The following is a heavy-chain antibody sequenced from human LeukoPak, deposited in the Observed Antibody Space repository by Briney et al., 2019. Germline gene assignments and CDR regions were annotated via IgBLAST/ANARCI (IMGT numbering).Heavy chain of an antibody. J-gene: IGHJ4*02. CDR3: ARLHYYVSSGYYYDFDY. CDR2: IYPGDSDT. V-gene: IGHV5-51*01. Sequence: GESLKISCKGSGYSFTSYWIGWVRQMPGKGLEWMGIIYPGDSDTRYSPSFQGQVTISADKSISTAYLQWSSLKASDTAMYYCARLHYYVSSGYYYDFDYWGQGTLVTVSS. D-gene: IGHD3-22*01. CDR1: GYSFTSYW.